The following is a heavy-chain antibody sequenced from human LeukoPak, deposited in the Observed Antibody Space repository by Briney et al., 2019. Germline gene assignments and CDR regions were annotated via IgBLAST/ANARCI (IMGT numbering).Heavy chain of an antibody. V-gene: IGHV3-21*01. CDR2: ISSTSIYT. CDR1: GFTFNTYT. J-gene: IGHJ4*02. Sequence: GGSLRLSCAASGFTFNTYTMNWVSQAPGKGLEWVSCISSTSIYTYYASSVKGRFTISRDNAKNSLYLQMNSLRAEDTAVYYCARDAWLEDWGQGTLVTVSS. D-gene: IGHD5-12*01. CDR3: ARDAWLED.